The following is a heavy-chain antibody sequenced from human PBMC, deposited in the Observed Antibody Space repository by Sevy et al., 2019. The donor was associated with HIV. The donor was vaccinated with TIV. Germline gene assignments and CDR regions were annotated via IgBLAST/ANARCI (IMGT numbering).Heavy chain of an antibody. CDR2: ISGSGGST. CDR1: GFTFSSYA. D-gene: IGHD6-19*01. V-gene: IGHV3-23*01. Sequence: GGSLRLSCAASGFTFSSYAMSWVRQAPGKGLEWVSAISGSGGSTYYADSVKGRFTISRDNSKNTLYLQMNSLRAEDTAVYYSAKGSNRVAGPLIYYYYYYMDVWGKGTTVTVSS. CDR3: AKGSNRVAGPLIYYYYYYMDV. J-gene: IGHJ6*03.